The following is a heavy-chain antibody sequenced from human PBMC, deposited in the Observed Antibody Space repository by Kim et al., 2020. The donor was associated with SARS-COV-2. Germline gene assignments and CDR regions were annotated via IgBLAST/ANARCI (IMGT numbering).Heavy chain of an antibody. Sequence: GGSLRLSCAASGFTFDDYAMHWVRQAPGKGLEWVSLISWDGGSTYYADSVKGRFTISRDNSKNSLYLQMNSLRAEDTALYYCAKDHGPPIFTSRSYYYYGMDVWGQGTTVTVSS. CDR3: AKDHGPPIFTSRSYYYYGMDV. CDR1: GFTFDDYA. D-gene: IGHD3-9*01. CDR2: ISWDGGST. V-gene: IGHV3-43D*03. J-gene: IGHJ6*02.